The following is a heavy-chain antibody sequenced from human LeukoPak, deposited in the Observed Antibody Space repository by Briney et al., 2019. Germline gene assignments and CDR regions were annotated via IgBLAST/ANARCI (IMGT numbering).Heavy chain of an antibody. D-gene: IGHD6-19*01. CDR1: GFSFSSYS. CDR2: ISYDGSNK. J-gene: IGHJ5*02. CDR3: ARDRGGGWYSEERGGWFDP. V-gene: IGHV3-30*04. Sequence: PGGSLRLSCAASGFSFSSYSMHWVGQAPGKGVEGGAVISYDGSNKYYADSVKGRFTISRDNSKNTLYLQMNSLRVEDTAVYYCARDRGGGWYSEERGGWFDPWGQGTLVTVSS.